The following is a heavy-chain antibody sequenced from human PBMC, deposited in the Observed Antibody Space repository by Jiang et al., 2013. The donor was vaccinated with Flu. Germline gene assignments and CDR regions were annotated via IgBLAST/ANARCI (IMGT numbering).Heavy chain of an antibody. CDR2: ISSSSSTI. J-gene: IGHJ6*02. Sequence: VQLLESGGGLVQPGGSLRLSCAASGFTFSSYSMNWVRQAPGKGLEWVSYISSSSSTIYYADSVKGRFTISRDNAKNSLYLQMNSLRAEDTAVYYCARDARDYVGYYYGMDVWGQGTTVTVSS. CDR1: GFTFSSYS. V-gene: IGHV3-48*01. D-gene: IGHD4-17*01. CDR3: ARDARDYVGYYYGMDV.